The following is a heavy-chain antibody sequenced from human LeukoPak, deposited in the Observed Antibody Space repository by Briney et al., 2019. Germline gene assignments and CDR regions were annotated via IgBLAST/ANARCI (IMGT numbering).Heavy chain of an antibody. J-gene: IGHJ6*03. CDR1: GFTFSSYG. CDR3: AKEVPAASRGYYYYYMDV. V-gene: IGHV3-30*02. Sequence: GGSLRLSXAASGFTFSSYGMHWVRQAPGKGLEWVAFIRYDGSNKYYADSVKGRFTISRDNSKNTLYLQMNSLRAEDTAVYYCAKEVPAASRGYYYYYMDVWGKGTTVTVSS. D-gene: IGHD2-2*01. CDR2: IRYDGSNK.